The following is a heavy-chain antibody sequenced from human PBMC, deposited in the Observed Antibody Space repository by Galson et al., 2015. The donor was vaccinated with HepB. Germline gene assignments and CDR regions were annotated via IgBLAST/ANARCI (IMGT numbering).Heavy chain of an antibody. Sequence: SLRLSCAASGFTFSSYAMSWVRQAPGKGLEWVSAISGSGGSTYYADSVKGRFTISRDNSKNTLYLQMNSLRAEDTAVYYCAKDFWQQLVPAGADYWGQGTLVTVSS. CDR1: GFTFSSYA. V-gene: IGHV3-23*01. J-gene: IGHJ4*02. CDR2: ISGSGGST. D-gene: IGHD6-13*01. CDR3: AKDFWQQLVPAGADY.